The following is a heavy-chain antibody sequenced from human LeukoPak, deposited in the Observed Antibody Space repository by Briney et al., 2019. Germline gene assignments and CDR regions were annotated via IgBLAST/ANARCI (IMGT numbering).Heavy chain of an antibody. J-gene: IGHJ5*02. D-gene: IGHD4-17*01. V-gene: IGHV3-23*01. CDR1: GFTFRSYA. CDR3: ARDPAPPSTPNTVP. Sequence: PGGSLRLSCAASGFTFRSYAMSWARQAPGRGLEWVSAISGSGNDTYSADSVKGRFTISRDNSKNTLYLQMNSLRAEDTAIYYCARDPAPPSTPNTVPWGQGTLVTVST. CDR2: ISGSGNDT.